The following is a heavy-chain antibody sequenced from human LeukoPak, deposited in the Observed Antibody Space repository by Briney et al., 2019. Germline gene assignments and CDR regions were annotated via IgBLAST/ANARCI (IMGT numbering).Heavy chain of an antibody. V-gene: IGHV4-4*02. Sequence: ASETLSLTCAVSGGSISSSNWWSWVRQPPGKGLEWIGEIYHSGSTNYNPSLKSRVTISVDKSKNQFSLKLSSVTAADTAVYYCARRPLWIVGATCNWFDLWGQGTLVTVSS. J-gene: IGHJ5*02. D-gene: IGHD1-26*01. CDR3: ARRPLWIVGATCNWFDL. CDR2: IYHSGST. CDR1: GGSISSSNW.